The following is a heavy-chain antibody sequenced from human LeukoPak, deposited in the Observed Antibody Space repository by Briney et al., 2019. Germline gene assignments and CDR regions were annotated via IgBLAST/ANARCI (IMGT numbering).Heavy chain of an antibody. J-gene: IGHJ3*02. V-gene: IGHV3-66*02. CDR1: GFTVSSNY. CDR3: AKAYYYDSSGYSSDAFDI. Sequence: GGSLRLSCAASGFTVSSNYMSWVRQAPGKGLEWVSVIYSGGSTYYADSVKGRFTISRDNSKNTLYLQMNSLRAEDTAVYYCAKAYYYDSSGYSSDAFDIWGQGTMVTASS. D-gene: IGHD3-22*01. CDR2: IYSGGST.